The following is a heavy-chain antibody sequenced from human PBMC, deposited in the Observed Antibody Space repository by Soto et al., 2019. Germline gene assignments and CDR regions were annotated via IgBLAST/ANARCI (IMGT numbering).Heavy chain of an antibody. Sequence: PSEPLSLTCTVSGGSMREYFWSWIRQSPGKGLEWIGYIYYVGRTDYNPSLKSRVTISVDTSKRQLSLRLTSVTAADTAVYYCARDGYNGSGSPYPAFWGPGNQVNVSS. CDR2: IYYVGRT. V-gene: IGHV4-59*01. J-gene: IGHJ1*01. D-gene: IGHD3-10*01. CDR1: GGSMREYF. CDR3: ARDGYNGSGSPYPAF.